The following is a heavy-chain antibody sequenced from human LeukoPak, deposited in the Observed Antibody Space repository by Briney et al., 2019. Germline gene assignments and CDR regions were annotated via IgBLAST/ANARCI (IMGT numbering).Heavy chain of an antibody. CDR3: ARFGSSSWYVFRWFDP. V-gene: IGHV4-34*01. CDR1: GGSFSGYY. CDR2: INHSGST. Sequence: SETLSLTCAVYGGSFSGYYWSWVRQPPGKGLGWIGEINHSGSTNYNPSLKSRVTISVDTSKNQFSLKLSSVTAADTAVYYCARFGSSSWYVFRWFDPWGQGTLVTVSS. J-gene: IGHJ5*02. D-gene: IGHD6-13*01.